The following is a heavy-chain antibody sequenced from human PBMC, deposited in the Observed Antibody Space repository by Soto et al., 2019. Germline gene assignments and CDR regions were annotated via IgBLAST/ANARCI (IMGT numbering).Heavy chain of an antibody. Sequence: PSETLSLTCAVHGRSFNDYYWSWIRQSPVKGLEWIAEINHNGITNYNPSLKSRVTISRDASKSQFSLEVNSVTAADTAVYYCATHYGSGGFFFWGQGALVTVSS. D-gene: IGHD3-10*01. V-gene: IGHV4-34*01. CDR3: ATHYGSGGFFF. CDR2: INHNGIT. CDR1: GRSFNDYY. J-gene: IGHJ4*02.